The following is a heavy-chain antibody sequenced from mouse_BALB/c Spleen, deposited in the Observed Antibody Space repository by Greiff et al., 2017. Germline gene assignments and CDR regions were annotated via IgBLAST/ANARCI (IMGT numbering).Heavy chain of an antibody. V-gene: IGHV2-2*02. J-gene: IGHJ2*01. CDR2: ICSGGST. CDR1: GFSLTSYG. Sequence: VMLVESGPGLVQPSQSLSITCTVSGFSLTSYGVHWVRQSPGKGLEWLGVICSGGSTDYNAAFISRLSISKDNSKSQVFFKMNTLQANDTAIYYCARRSDGYYFDYWGQGTTLTVSS. CDR3: ARRSDGYYFDY. D-gene: IGHD2-3*01.